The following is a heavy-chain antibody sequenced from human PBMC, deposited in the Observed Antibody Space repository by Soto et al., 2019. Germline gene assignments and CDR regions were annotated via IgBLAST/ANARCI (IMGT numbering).Heavy chain of an antibody. D-gene: IGHD1-26*01. CDR3: ARLGLSGSYYFEREDY. J-gene: IGHJ4*02. CDR1: GDTFTTYA. CDR2: INAGNGNT. V-gene: IGHV1-3*05. Sequence: QVQLVQSGAEEKEPGASVKVSCKASGDTFTTYAMHWVRQAPGQRLEWMGWINAGNGNTKYSQKFQGRVTITRDTSASTAYMELSSLRSEDTAVYYCARLGLSGSYYFEREDYWGQGTLVTVSS.